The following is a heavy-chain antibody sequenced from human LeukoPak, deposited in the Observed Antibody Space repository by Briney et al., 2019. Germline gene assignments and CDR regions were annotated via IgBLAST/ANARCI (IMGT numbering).Heavy chain of an antibody. Sequence: PETLSLSPAEPGGSLRTENNYSGWIRQPPGKGLEWIGYIYYNGSTNYNPSLKSRVTISVDTSNNQFSLKLTSMTAADTAVYYCARAGPLQVDWFDPWGQGTLVTVSS. CDR3: ARAGPLQVDWFDP. CDR2: IYYNGST. J-gene: IGHJ5*02. CDR1: GGSLRTENNY. V-gene: IGHV4-39*01.